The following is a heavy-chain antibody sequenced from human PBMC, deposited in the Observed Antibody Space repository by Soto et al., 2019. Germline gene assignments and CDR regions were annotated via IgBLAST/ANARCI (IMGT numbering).Heavy chain of an antibody. CDR1: GFTFSSYG. D-gene: IGHD6-19*01. CDR3: AKGRSSGWTVSEIDY. CDR2: ISYDGSNK. J-gene: IGHJ4*02. V-gene: IGHV3-30*18. Sequence: GGSLRLSCAASGFTFSSYGMHWVRQAPGKGLEWVAVISYDGSNKYYADSVKGRFTISRDNSKNTLYLQMNSLRAEDTAVYYCAKGRSSGWTVSEIDYWGQGTLVTVSS.